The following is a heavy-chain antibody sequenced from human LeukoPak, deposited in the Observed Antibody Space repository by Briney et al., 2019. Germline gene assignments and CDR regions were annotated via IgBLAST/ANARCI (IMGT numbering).Heavy chain of an antibody. J-gene: IGHJ6*02. Sequence: ASVKVSCMASGYTFTGYYMHWVRQAPGQGLEWMGWINPNSGGTNYAQKFQGRVTMTRDTSISTAYMELSRLRSDDTAVYYCARGSRSTSLDGMDVWGQGTTVTVSS. D-gene: IGHD5/OR15-5a*01. CDR3: ARGSRSTSLDGMDV. CDR2: INPNSGGT. V-gene: IGHV1-2*02. CDR1: GYTFTGYY.